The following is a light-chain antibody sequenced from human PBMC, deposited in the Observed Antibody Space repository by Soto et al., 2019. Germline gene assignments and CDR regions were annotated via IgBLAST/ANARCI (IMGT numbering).Light chain of an antibody. Sequence: DIQLTQSPSFLSASVGDRVTITCRASQGISSYLAWYQQKPGKAPKLLIYAASTLQSGVPSRFSGSGSGTEFTLTIRSLQPEDFATYCCQQLNSYPLYTFGQETKLEIK. CDR2: AAS. CDR1: QGISSY. CDR3: QQLNSYPLYT. V-gene: IGKV1-9*01. J-gene: IGKJ2*01.